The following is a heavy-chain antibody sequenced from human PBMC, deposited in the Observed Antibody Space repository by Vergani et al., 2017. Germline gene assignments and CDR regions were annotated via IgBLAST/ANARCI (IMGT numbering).Heavy chain of an antibody. CDR1: GFTFSSYA. V-gene: IGHV3-30-3*01. Sequence: QVQLVESGGGVVQPGRSLSLSCAASGFTFSSYAMHWVRQAPGKGLEWVAVISYDGSNKYYADSVKGRFTISRDNSKNTLYLQMNSLGADDTAVYYCASGGAVEEVYWGQGTLVTVSS. CDR3: ASGGAVEEVY. J-gene: IGHJ4*02. D-gene: IGHD6-19*01. CDR2: ISYDGSNK.